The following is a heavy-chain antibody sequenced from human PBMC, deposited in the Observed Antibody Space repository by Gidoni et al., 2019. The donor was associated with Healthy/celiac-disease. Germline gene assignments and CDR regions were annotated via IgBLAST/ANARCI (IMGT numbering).Heavy chain of an antibody. CDR2: IKQDGSEK. CDR3: ARPTIFGVAMWGWFDP. J-gene: IGHJ5*02. V-gene: IGHV3-7*01. CDR1: GFTFSSYW. Sequence: EVQLVESGGGLVQPGGSLRLSCAASGFTFSSYWMRWVRQAPGKGLEWVANIKQDGSEKYYVDSVKGRFTISRDNAKNSLYLQMNSLRAEDTAVYYCARPTIFGVAMWGWFDPWGQGTLVTVSS. D-gene: IGHD3-3*01.